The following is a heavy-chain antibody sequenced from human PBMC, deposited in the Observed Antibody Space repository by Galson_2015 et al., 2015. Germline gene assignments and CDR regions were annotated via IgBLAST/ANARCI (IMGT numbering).Heavy chain of an antibody. V-gene: IGHV1-2*04. D-gene: IGHD2-8*02. CDR2: INPNSGDT. J-gene: IGHJ4*02. Sequence: SVKVSCKASGYTFTGFYVHWVRQAPGQGLEWMGWINPNSGDTKYAQKFQGWFTTTRDTSISTAYMVLSRLTSDDTALYYCATATGNRRSSRCAFDIWGQGALVTVTS. CDR3: ATATGNRRSSRCAFDI. CDR1: GYTFTGFY.